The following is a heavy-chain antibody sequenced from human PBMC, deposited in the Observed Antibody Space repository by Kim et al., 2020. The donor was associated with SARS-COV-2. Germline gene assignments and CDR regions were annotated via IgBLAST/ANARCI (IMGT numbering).Heavy chain of an antibody. Sequence: KFQGRGTLTRDTSTSTVYMELSSLGSEDTAVYYCARDIIVEYSYGSPFDYWGQGTLVTVSS. V-gene: IGHV1-46*01. CDR3: ARDIIVEYSYGSPFDY. D-gene: IGHD5-18*01. J-gene: IGHJ4*02.